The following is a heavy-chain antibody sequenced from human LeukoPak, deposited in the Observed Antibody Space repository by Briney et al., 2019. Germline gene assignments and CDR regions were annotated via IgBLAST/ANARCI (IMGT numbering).Heavy chain of an antibody. CDR3: AASARLVLQESVY. V-gene: IGHV4-59*08. D-gene: IGHD6-19*01. Sequence: SETLSLTCTVSGGSISSYYWSWIRRPPGKGLEWIGYIYYSGSTNYSPSLKSRATISVDTSKNQFSLKLSSVTATDTAVYYCAASARLVLQESVYWGQGTLVTVSS. CDR2: IYYSGST. J-gene: IGHJ4*02. CDR1: GGSISSYY.